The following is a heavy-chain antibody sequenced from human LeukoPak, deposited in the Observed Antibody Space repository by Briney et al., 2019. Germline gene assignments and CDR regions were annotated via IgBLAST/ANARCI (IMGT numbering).Heavy chain of an antibody. CDR2: IYSGGST. D-gene: IGHD5-18*01. V-gene: IGHV3-53*01. CDR1: GFNVSGNY. J-gene: IGHJ4*02. Sequence: GGSLRLSCAASGFNVSGNYMSWVRQAPGKGLEWVSVIYSGGSTYYADSVKGRFTISRDNSKNTLYLQMNSLRAEDTAVYYCARASRGYNYLYFDYWGQGTLVTVSS. CDR3: ARASRGYNYLYFDY.